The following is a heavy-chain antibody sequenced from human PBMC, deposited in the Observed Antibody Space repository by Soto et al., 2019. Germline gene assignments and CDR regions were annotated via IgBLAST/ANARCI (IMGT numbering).Heavy chain of an antibody. D-gene: IGHD6-13*01. Sequence: PVGSLRLSCAASGFTFSSYAMSWVRQAPGKGLEWVSAISGSGGSTYYADSVKGRFTISRDNSKNTLYLQMNSLRAEDTAVYYCAKDSAAGTFYFDYWGQGTLVTVSS. CDR2: ISGSGGST. CDR1: GFTFSSYA. V-gene: IGHV3-23*01. CDR3: AKDSAAGTFYFDY. J-gene: IGHJ4*02.